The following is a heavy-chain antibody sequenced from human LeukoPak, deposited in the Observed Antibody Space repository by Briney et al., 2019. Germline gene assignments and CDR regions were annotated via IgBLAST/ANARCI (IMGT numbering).Heavy chain of an antibody. D-gene: IGHD6-6*01. J-gene: IGHJ3*02. Sequence: ASQTLSLTCTVSGGSISSGGYYWSWIRQPPGKGLEWIGYIYHSGSTYYNPSLKSRVTISVDRSKNQFSLKLSFVTAADTAVYYCARDPRYRAARRGRNAFDIWGQRTMVTVSS. V-gene: IGHV4-30-2*01. CDR3: ARDPRYRAARRGRNAFDI. CDR2: IYHSGST. CDR1: GGSISSGGYY.